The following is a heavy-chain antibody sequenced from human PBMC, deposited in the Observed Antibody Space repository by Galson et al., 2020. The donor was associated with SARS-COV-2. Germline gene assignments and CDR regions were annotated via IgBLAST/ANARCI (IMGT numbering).Heavy chain of an antibody. CDR2: INPNSGNT. D-gene: IGHD4-17*01. V-gene: IGHV1-8*01. CDR3: ARSYDDFATWFDP. Sequence: ASVKVLCKASGYTFINDDINWVRQAPGQGLESMVWINPNSGNTGYAQKFQGRVTMTRTTSISTAYMELNRLTSEDTAVYYCARSYDDFATWFDPWGQGTLVTVSS. J-gene: IGHJ5*02. CDR1: GYTFINDD.